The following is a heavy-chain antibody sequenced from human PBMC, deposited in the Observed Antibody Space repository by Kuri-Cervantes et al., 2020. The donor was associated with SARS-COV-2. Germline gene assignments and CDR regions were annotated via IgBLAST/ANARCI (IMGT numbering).Heavy chain of an antibody. J-gene: IGHJ2*01. V-gene: IGHV4-39*01. D-gene: IGHD2-2*01. CDR1: GYSISSSSYY. CDR2: IYYSGST. CDR3: ARHYITRYFDL. Sequence: SETLSLTCTVSGYSISSSSYYRGWIRQPPGKGLEWIGSIYYSGSTYYNPSLKSRVTISVDTSKNQFSLKLSSVTAADTAVYYCARHYITRYFDLWGRGTLVTVSS.